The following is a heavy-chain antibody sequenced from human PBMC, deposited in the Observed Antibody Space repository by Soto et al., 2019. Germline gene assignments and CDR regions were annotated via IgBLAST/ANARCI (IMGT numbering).Heavy chain of an antibody. CDR1: GYSFTSYW. CDR2: IDPSDSYT. V-gene: IGHV5-10-1*01. D-gene: IGHD6-19*01. J-gene: IGHJ4*02. Sequence: PGESLKISCKGSGYSFTSYWISWVRQMPGKGLEWMGRIDPSDSYTNYSPSFQGHVTISADKSISTAYLQWSSLKASDTAMYYCARHEGSGWYGDTPDYWGQGTLVTVSS. CDR3: ARHEGSGWYGDTPDY.